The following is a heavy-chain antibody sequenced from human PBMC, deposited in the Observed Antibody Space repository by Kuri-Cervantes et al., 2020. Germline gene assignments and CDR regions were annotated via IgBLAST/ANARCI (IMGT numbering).Heavy chain of an antibody. Sequence: GESLKISCAASGFTFSSYWMHWVRQAPGKGLAWVSRINSDGSSTSYADSVKGRFTISRDNSKNTLYLQMNSLRAEDTAVYYCAKAPPREMATFDYWGQGTLVTVSS. CDR2: INSDGSST. D-gene: IGHD5-24*01. CDR3: AKAPPREMATFDY. CDR1: GFTFSSYW. V-gene: IGHV3-74*01. J-gene: IGHJ4*02.